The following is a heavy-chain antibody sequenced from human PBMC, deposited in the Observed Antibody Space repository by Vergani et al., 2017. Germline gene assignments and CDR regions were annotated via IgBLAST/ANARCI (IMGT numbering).Heavy chain of an antibody. CDR3: ARDVGATSGAFDI. J-gene: IGHJ3*02. D-gene: IGHD1-26*01. CDR1: GGTFSSYA. V-gene: IGHV1-69*11. Sequence: QVQLVQSGAEVKKPGSSVKVSCKASGGTFSSYALNLVRQAPGQGLEWMGSIIPSLATTIYAQKFQGRVTITADESTSTDYMELSSLRSEDTAVYYCARDVGATSGAFDIWGQGTMVTVSS. CDR2: IIPSLATT.